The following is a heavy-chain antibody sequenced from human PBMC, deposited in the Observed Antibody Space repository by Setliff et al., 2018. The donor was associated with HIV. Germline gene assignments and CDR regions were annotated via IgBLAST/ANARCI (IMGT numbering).Heavy chain of an antibody. CDR3: ARVGSYWSTFDY. J-gene: IGHJ4*02. Sequence: ASVKVSCKTSGYTFTSYDVHWVRQATGQGLEWMGYLNPKSGDTGSAQRFQDRLTITADTSVSTTYLQINSLKAEDTAMYYCARVGSYWSTFDYWGQGALVT. D-gene: IGHD1-26*01. CDR1: GYTFTSYD. V-gene: IGHV1-8*03. CDR2: LNPKSGDT.